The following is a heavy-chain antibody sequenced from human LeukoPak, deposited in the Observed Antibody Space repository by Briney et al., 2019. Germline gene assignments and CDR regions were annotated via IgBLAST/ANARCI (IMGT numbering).Heavy chain of an antibody. D-gene: IGHD1-7*01. CDR2: INHSGST. V-gene: IGHV4-34*01. J-gene: IGHJ4*02. CDR1: GGSFSGYY. CDR3: ARGRNYFY. Sequence: SETLSLTCAVYGGSFSGYYWSWIRQPPGKGLGWIGEINHSGSTNYNPSLKSRVTISVDTSKNQFSLKLSSVTAADTAVYYCARGRNYFYWGQGTLVTVSS.